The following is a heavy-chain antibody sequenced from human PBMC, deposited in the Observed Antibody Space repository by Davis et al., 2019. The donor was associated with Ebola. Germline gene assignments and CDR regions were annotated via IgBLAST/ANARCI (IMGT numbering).Heavy chain of an antibody. CDR1: GNSFTSHW. J-gene: IGHJ3*02. CDR3: ASLRRTITGMDDAFDI. CDR2: IYTGDSDT. D-gene: IGHD2-8*02. V-gene: IGHV5-51*01. Sequence: GESLKISCQDSGNSFTSHWIGWVRQMSGKGLEWMGIIYTGDSDTRYSPSFRGQVTISADKSIKSAFLQWSSLKASDTAMYYCASLRRTITGMDDAFDIWGQGTLVTVSS.